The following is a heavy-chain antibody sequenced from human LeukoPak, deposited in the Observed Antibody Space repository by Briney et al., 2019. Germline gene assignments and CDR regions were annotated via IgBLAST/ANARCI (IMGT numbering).Heavy chain of an antibody. Sequence: PGGSLRLSCAASGFTFSSYWMSWVRQASGKGLEWVANIKQDGSEKYYVDSVKGRFTISRDNAKNSLYLQMNSLRAEDTAVYYCAREMLRLGAYFDYWGQGTLVTVSS. J-gene: IGHJ4*02. V-gene: IGHV3-7*01. CDR1: GFTFSSYW. D-gene: IGHD5-12*01. CDR3: AREMLRLGAYFDY. CDR2: IKQDGSEK.